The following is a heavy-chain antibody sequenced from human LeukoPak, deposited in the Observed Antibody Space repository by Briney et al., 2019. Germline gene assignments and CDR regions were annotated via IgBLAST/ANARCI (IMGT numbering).Heavy chain of an antibody. Sequence: GGSLRLSCAASGFTFSDYYMSWIRQAPGKGLEWLSYISKNGKTIYYADSVKGRFTISRDNAKKSVYLQMNSLRAEDTAVYYCAKTGPVSRRGRYTSFDYWGQGTLVTVSS. CDR1: GFTFSDYY. J-gene: IGHJ4*02. CDR3: AKTGPVSRRGRYTSFDY. CDR2: ISKNGKTI. V-gene: IGHV3-11*01. D-gene: IGHD1-1*01.